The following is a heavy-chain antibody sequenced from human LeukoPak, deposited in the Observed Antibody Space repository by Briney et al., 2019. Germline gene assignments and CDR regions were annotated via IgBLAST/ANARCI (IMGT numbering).Heavy chain of an antibody. CDR2: IYSGGST. V-gene: IGHV3-66*01. CDR3: ATGTHPGN. D-gene: IGHD1-14*01. Sequence: GGSLRLSCAASGFSFKIFNMNWVRQAPGKGLEWIAVIYSGGSTFHADSVKGRFIISRDNSKNTLYLQMNSLRVEDTAVYYCATGTHPGNWGQGTLVTVSS. CDR1: GFSFKIFN. J-gene: IGHJ4*02.